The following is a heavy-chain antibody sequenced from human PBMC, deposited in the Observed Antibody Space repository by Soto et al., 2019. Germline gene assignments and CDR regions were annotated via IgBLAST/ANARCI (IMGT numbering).Heavy chain of an antibody. D-gene: IGHD4-17*01. Sequence: PGGSLRLSCAASGFTFSGYAMSWVRQAPGKGLEWVSAISHSGGNTYDADSVKGRFTISRDNSKNTLYLQMNSLRAEDTAVYYCAKANDYGDSDRVFDIWGQGTMVTGSS. V-gene: IGHV3-23*01. CDR2: ISHSGGNT. CDR3: AKANDYGDSDRVFDI. CDR1: GFTFSGYA. J-gene: IGHJ3*02.